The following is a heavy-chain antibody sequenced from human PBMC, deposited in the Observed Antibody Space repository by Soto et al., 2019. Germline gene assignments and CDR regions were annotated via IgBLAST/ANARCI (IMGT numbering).Heavy chain of an antibody. CDR3: AKVKDFWSGYYFDY. J-gene: IGHJ4*02. V-gene: IGHV3-23*01. CDR1: GFTFSSYA. Sequence: GGSLRLSCAASGFTFSSYAMSWVRQAPGKGLEWVSAISGSGGSTYYADSVKGRFTISRDNSKNTLYLQMNSLRDEDTAVYYCAKVKDFWSGYYFDYWGQGTLVTVSS. CDR2: ISGSGGST. D-gene: IGHD3-3*01.